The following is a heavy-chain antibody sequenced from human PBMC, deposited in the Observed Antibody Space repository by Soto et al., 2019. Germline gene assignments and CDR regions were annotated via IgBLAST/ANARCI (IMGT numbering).Heavy chain of an antibody. Sequence: PSETLSLPCTVSGGSIINDYWSWVRQPPGKGLEWVGFMFNRGSTNYSPAYNPSLKGRVTISLDTSRNQVSLKMTSVTAADSAVYPCASQAPKSLTVTEIPFDLWGQGTLVTVSS. V-gene: IGHV4-59*01. CDR2: MFNRGST. CDR3: ASQAPKSLTVTEIPFDL. CDR1: GGSIINDY. J-gene: IGHJ5*02. D-gene: IGHD2-21*02.